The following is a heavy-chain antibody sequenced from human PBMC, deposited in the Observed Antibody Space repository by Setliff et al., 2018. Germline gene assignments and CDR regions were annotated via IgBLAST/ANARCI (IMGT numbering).Heavy chain of an antibody. V-gene: IGHV3-7*01. CDR3: ARLVDYYYYYMDV. CDR1: GFTFSSYA. D-gene: IGHD2-2*01. J-gene: IGHJ6*03. CDR2: IDQDAIDK. Sequence: GGSLRLSCATSGFTFSSYAMSWVCQAPGKGLEWVANIDQDAIDKYYVGSVKGRFTISRDNAKNSLYLQMNSLRADDTAVYFCARLVDYYYYYMDVWGKGTTVTVSS.